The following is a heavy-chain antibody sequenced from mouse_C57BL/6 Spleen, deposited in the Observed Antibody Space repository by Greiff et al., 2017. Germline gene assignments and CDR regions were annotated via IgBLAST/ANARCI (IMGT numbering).Heavy chain of an antibody. V-gene: IGHV1-59*01. CDR1: GYTFTSYW. Sequence: QVQLQQPGAELVRPGTSVKLSCKASGYTFTSYWMHWVKQRPGQGLEWIGVIDPSDSYTNYNQKFKGMATLTVDTSSSTAYMQLSSLTSEDSAVYYCAYYGSSYGFAYWGQGTLVTVSA. CDR2: IDPSDSYT. CDR3: AYYGSSYGFAY. J-gene: IGHJ3*01. D-gene: IGHD1-1*01.